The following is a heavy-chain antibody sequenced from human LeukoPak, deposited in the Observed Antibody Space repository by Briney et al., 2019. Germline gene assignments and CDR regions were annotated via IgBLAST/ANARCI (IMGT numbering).Heavy chain of an antibody. J-gene: IGHJ4*02. D-gene: IGHD4-17*01. CDR2: INPSGGST. V-gene: IGHV1-46*01. CDR1: GYTFTSYY. Sequence: ASVKVSCKASGYTFTSYYMHWVRQAPGQGLEWMGIINPSGGSTSYARKFQGRVTMTRDTSTSTVYMELSSLRSEDTAVYYCARDYYGDREDYYFGYWGQGTLVTVSS. CDR3: ARDYYGDREDYYFGY.